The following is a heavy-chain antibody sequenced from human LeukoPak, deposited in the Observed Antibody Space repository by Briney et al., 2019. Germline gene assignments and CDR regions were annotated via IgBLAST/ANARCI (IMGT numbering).Heavy chain of an antibody. Sequence: GGSLRLSCAASGFIFSTYWMSWVRQAPGKGLEWVASIELDGSKKSYVDSVKGRFTISRDNAKNTLYLQMNSLRAEDTAVYYCARDSGYCSSTSCSAPSLALDYWGQGTLVTVSS. CDR1: GFIFSTYW. V-gene: IGHV3-7*01. CDR3: ARDSGYCSSTSCSAPSLALDY. CDR2: IELDGSKK. D-gene: IGHD2-2*01. J-gene: IGHJ4*02.